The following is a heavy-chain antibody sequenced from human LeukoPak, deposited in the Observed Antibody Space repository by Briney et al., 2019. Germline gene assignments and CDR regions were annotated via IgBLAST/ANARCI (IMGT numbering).Heavy chain of an antibody. CDR3: ARDPTLTGYYYMDV. Sequence: GGSLRLSCAASGFTFSSYGMHWVRQAPGKGLEWVAFIRYDGSNKYYADSVKGRFTISRDNSKNTLYLQMNSLRAEDTAVYYCARDPTLTGYYYMDVWGKGTTVTISS. V-gene: IGHV3-30*02. CDR2: IRYDGSNK. CDR1: GFTFSSYG. D-gene: IGHD3-9*01. J-gene: IGHJ6*03.